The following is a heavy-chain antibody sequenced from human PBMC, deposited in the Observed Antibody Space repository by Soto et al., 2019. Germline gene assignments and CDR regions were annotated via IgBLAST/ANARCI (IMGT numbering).Heavy chain of an antibody. J-gene: IGHJ6*02. V-gene: IGHV3-64D*08. CDR2: IAYHGSSS. Sequence: EVQLVESGGGLVQPGGPLTLSCAVSGFSFSTYAMHWVRRPPGRGLEFVSVIAYHGSSSFYADSLKGRFTVSRDNSRNTLYLHMNDLRPEDSATYYCVKDRTPNWNYPGMDVWGQGTTVTVSS. D-gene: IGHD2-15*01. CDR1: GFSFSTYA. CDR3: VKDRTPNWNYPGMDV.